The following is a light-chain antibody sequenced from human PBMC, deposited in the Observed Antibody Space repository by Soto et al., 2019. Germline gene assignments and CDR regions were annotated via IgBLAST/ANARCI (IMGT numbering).Light chain of an antibody. CDR2: GAS. V-gene: IGKV3D-15*01. J-gene: IGKJ4*01. CDR1: HRVSSY. CDR3: QQDNNWPLT. Sequence: EIVMTQSPATMSVSPGERVTLSCRASHRVSSYLAWYQQKPGQAPRLLIYGASTRATDIPARFSGSGSGTDFTLTISSLQSEDLAVYYCQQDNNWPLTVGGGTKVESK.